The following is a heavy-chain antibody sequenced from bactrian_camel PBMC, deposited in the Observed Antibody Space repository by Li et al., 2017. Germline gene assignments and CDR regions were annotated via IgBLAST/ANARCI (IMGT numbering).Heavy chain of an antibody. CDR3: ATCSDGGQWGAGLCYEFSY. D-gene: IGHD3*01. J-gene: IGHJ4*01. V-gene: IGHV3S40*01. Sequence: VQLVESGGGLVQPGGSLRLSCAASGFTFSSYAMYWVRQAPGKGLERVSTINSGGDNTYYADSVKGRITISRDNAKSMVYLQMNSLKPEDTAVYYCATCSDGGQWGAGLCYEFSYWGQGTQVTVS. CDR2: INSGGDNT. CDR1: GFTFSSYA.